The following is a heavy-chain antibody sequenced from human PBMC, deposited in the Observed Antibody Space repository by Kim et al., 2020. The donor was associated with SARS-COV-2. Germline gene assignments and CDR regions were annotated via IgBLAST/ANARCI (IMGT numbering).Heavy chain of an antibody. CDR3: AKGPAPGRNYYFDY. CDR1: GFTFEDYT. CDR2: ISWDGGST. Sequence: GGSLRLSCAASGFTFEDYTMHWVRQAPGKGLEWVSLISWDGGSTYYEDSVKGRFTISRDNSKNSLYLQMNSLRTEDTALYYCAKGPAPGRNYYFDYWGQGTLVTVSS. V-gene: IGHV3-43*01. J-gene: IGHJ4*02. D-gene: IGHD2-2*01.